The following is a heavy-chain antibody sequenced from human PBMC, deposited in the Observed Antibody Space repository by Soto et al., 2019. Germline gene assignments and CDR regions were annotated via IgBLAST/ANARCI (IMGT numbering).Heavy chain of an antibody. CDR3: AKDISVWGAAADY. V-gene: IGHV3-9*01. CDR1: GFTFDDYA. Sequence: DVQLVESGGGLVQPGRSLRLSCAASGFTFDDYAMHWVRQAPGKGLEWVSGISWNSGSIGYADSVKGRFTISRDNAKNSLYLQMNSLRAEDTALYYCAKDISVWGAAADYWGQGTLVTVSS. CDR2: ISWNSGSI. D-gene: IGHD6-13*01. J-gene: IGHJ4*02.